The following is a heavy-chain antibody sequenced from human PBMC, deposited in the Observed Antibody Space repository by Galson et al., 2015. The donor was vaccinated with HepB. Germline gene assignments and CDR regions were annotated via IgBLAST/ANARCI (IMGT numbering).Heavy chain of an antibody. CDR1: GYTFTSYG. J-gene: IGHJ6*02. Sequence: SVKVSCKASGYTFTSYGISWVRQAPGQGLEWMGWISAYNGNTNYAQKLQGRVTMTTDTSTSTAYMELRSLRSDDTAVYYCARVVVISSHPPYYYYYGMDVWGQGTTVTVSS. D-gene: IGHD2/OR15-2a*01. CDR3: ARVVVISSHPPYYYYYGMDV. V-gene: IGHV1-18*01. CDR2: ISAYNGNT.